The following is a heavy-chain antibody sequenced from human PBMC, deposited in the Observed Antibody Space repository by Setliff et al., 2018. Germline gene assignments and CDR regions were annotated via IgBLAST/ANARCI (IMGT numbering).Heavy chain of an antibody. CDR3: AIATPYNWNEDY. J-gene: IGHJ4*02. D-gene: IGHD1-20*01. CDR2: IWDDGVKK. Sequence: GGSLRLSCAASGFTFSTYRMHWVRQAPGKGLEWVAVIWDDGVKKYHADSVKGRFTISRENSKNAMYLQMNSLRQEDTAVYYCAIATPYNWNEDYGGQGTLATAPQ. CDR1: GFTFSTYR. V-gene: IGHV3-33*08.